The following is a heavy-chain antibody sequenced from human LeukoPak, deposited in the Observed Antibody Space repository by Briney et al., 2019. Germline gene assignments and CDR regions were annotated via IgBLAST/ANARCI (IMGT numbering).Heavy chain of an antibody. CDR3: ARDYFDSGDYYDAFDI. CDR1: GFTFSSYA. Sequence: GGSLRLSCSASGFTFSSYAMHWVRQAPGKGLEYVSAISSNGGSTYYADSVKGRFTISRDNSKNTLYLQMSSLRTEDTAVYYCARDYFDSGDYYDAFDIWGQGTMVTVSS. CDR2: ISSNGGST. D-gene: IGHD3-22*01. V-gene: IGHV3-64D*09. J-gene: IGHJ3*02.